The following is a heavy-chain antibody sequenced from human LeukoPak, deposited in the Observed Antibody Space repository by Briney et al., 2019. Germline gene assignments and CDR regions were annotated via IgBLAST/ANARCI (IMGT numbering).Heavy chain of an antibody. CDR1: GFTFSSYG. CDR3: EKGPSVFGVVIRDY. CDR2: ISYDGSNK. V-gene: IGHV3-30*18. Sequence: GGSLRLSCGASGFTFSSYGMHWVRQAPGKGLEWVAVISYDGSNKYYADSVKGRFTISRDNSKNTLYLQMNSLRAEDTAVYYCEKGPSVFGVVIRDYWGQGTLVTVSS. J-gene: IGHJ4*02. D-gene: IGHD3-3*01.